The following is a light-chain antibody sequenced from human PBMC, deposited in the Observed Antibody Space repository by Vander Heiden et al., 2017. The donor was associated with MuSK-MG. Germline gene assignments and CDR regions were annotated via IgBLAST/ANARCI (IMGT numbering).Light chain of an antibody. Sequence: DIQMTQSPSSLSASVGDRVTITCRASQSISSYLNRYQQKPGKAPKLLIYAASSLQSGVPSRFSGSGSGTDFTLTISRLQPEDFATYYCQQSYSTLVTFGQGTKLEIK. CDR3: QQSYSTLVT. V-gene: IGKV1-39*01. CDR2: AAS. CDR1: QSISSY. J-gene: IGKJ2*01.